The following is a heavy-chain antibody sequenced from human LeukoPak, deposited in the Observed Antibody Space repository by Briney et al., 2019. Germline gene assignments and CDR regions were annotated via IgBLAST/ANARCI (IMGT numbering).Heavy chain of an antibody. V-gene: IGHV3-21*01. CDR3: ARDMSPPGWIPYYYYYMDV. J-gene: IGHJ6*03. CDR1: GFTFSSYS. Sequence: GGSLRLSCAASGFTFSSYSMNWVRQAPGKGLEWVSSISSSSSYIYYADSVKGRFTISRDNAKNSLYLQMNSLRAEDTAVYYCARDMSPPGWIPYYYYYMDVWGKGTTVTISS. D-gene: IGHD6-19*01. CDR2: ISSSSSYI.